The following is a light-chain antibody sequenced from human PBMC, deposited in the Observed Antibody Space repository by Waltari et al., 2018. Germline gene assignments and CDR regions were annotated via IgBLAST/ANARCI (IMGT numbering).Light chain of an antibody. CDR1: QSLLHSNGYNY. J-gene: IGKJ4*01. V-gene: IGKV2-28*01. Sequence: DIVMTQSPLSLPVTPGEPASISCRSSQSLLHSNGYNYLDWYLQKPGQSPQLLIYLNSKRASGVPDRFSGSGSGTDFTLKISRVEAEDVWVYYCMQALQSPLTFGGGTKVEIK. CDR2: LNS. CDR3: MQALQSPLT.